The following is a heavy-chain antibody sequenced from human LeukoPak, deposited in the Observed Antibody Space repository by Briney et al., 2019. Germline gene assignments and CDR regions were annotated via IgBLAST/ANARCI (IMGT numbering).Heavy chain of an antibody. J-gene: IGHJ4*02. Sequence: SETLSLTCTVSGGSISSYYWSWIRQPPGKGLEWLGYTYYSGSTNYNPSLKSRVTISVDTSKNQFSLKLSSVTAADTAVYYCARLYSSGWSVVDYWGQGTLVTVSS. CDR2: TYYSGST. D-gene: IGHD6-19*01. CDR1: GGSISSYY. CDR3: ARLYSSGWSVVDY. V-gene: IGHV4-59*01.